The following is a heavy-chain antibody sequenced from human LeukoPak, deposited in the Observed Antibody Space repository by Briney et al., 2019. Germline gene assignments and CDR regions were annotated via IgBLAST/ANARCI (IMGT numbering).Heavy chain of an antibody. CDR1: GFTFSSYA. V-gene: IGHV3-23*01. Sequence: GGSLRLSCAASGFTFSSYAMSWVRQAQGKGLEWVSAISGSGGSTYYADSVKGRFTISRDNSKNTLYLQMNSLRAEDTAVYYCAKRTIIVVVPAAMDYWGQGTLVTVSS. CDR3: AKRTIIVVVPAAMDY. J-gene: IGHJ4*02. CDR2: ISGSGGST. D-gene: IGHD2-2*01.